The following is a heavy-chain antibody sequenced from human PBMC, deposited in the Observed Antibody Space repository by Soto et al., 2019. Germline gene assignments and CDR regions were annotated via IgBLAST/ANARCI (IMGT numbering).Heavy chain of an antibody. J-gene: IGHJ4*02. V-gene: IGHV3-33*01. CDR2: IWYDGSNK. CDR1: GFTFSSYG. D-gene: IGHD3-10*01. CDR3: ARGLDYYGSGSYYNWRFDY. Sequence: PGGSLRLSCAASGFTFSSYGMHWVRQAPGKGLEWVAVIWYDGSNKYYADSVKGRFTISRDNSMNTLYLQMNSLRAEDTAVYYCARGLDYYGSGSYYNWRFDYWGQGTLVTVSS.